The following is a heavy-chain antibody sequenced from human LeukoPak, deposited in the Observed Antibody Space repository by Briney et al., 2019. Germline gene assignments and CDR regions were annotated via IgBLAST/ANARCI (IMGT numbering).Heavy chain of an antibody. V-gene: IGHV3-7*01. CDR3: ARVGGYSYGYFDY. J-gene: IGHJ4*02. CDR1: GFTFSSYW. CDR2: INQDGSEK. Sequence: TGGSLRLSCAASGFTFSSYWMSWVRQAPGKGLEWVANINQDGSEKHYVDSVKGRFTISRDNAKNSLYLQMNSLRAEDTAVYYCARVGGYSYGYFDYWGQGTLVTVSS. D-gene: IGHD5-18*01.